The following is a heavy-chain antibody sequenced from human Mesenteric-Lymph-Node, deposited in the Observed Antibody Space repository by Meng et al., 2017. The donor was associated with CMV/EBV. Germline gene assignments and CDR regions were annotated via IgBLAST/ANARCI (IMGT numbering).Heavy chain of an antibody. Sequence: SVTVSCKTSGYTFTAYYVHWLRQAPGQGLEWMGWVNPNSGGANYAQKFQGRVTMTSDTSISAAYMELSRLTSDDTAIYYCARIIPYDYGDEDFWGQGTLVTVSS. CDR2: VNPNSGGA. J-gene: IGHJ4*02. CDR1: GYTFTAYY. D-gene: IGHD4/OR15-4a*01. V-gene: IGHV1-2*02. CDR3: ARIIPYDYGDEDF.